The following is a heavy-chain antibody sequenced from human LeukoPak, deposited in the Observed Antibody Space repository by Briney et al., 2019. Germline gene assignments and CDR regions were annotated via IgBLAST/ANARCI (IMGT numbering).Heavy chain of an antibody. D-gene: IGHD4-11*01. CDR3: ARDPTTVMTVPWYFDT. CDR1: DGSFTGYF. Sequence: SETLSLTCAVYDGSFTGYFWNWIRQSPGKGLEWIGEINHRGSTNYNPSLKSRLTISVDTSKNQFSLRLTSVTAADTGVYFCARDPTTVMTVPWYFDTWGQGTLVTVS. V-gene: IGHV4-34*01. J-gene: IGHJ4*02. CDR2: INHRGST.